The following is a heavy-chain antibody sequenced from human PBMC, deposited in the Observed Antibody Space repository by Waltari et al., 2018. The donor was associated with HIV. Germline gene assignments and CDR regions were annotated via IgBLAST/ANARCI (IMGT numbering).Heavy chain of an antibody. CDR1: GGSISSSTYY. J-gene: IGHJ4*02. D-gene: IGHD2-21*02. CDR3: TRLSIVVVTAIDF. Sequence: QLQLQESGPGLVKPSKTLSLTCTVSGGSISSSTYYWGWVRQPPGKGLEWLGNLYYSGSTYYNPSLKSRVTISVDTSKNQFSLKLSSVTAADTAVYYCTRLSIVVVTAIDFWGQGTLVTVSS. CDR2: LYYSGST. V-gene: IGHV4-39*01.